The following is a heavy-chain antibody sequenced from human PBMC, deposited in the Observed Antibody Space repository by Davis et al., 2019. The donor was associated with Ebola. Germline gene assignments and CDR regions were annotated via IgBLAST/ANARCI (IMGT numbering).Heavy chain of an antibody. J-gene: IGHJ6*02. Sequence: GGSLRLSCAASGFTFDDYAMHWVRHAPGRGLEWVSLISGDGFSTYYADSVKGRFTISRDNSKNSLYLQMNSLRTEDTALYYCAKGGRDYYDSSGYYYYYYGMDVWGQGTTVTVSS. CDR2: ISGDGFST. CDR1: GFTFDDYA. V-gene: IGHV3-43*02. D-gene: IGHD3-22*01. CDR3: AKGGRDYYDSSGYYYYYYGMDV.